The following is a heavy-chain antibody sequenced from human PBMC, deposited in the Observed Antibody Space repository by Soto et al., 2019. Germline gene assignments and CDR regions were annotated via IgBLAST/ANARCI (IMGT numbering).Heavy chain of an antibody. V-gene: IGHV3-23*01. Sequence: EVQLLESGGGLAQPGGSLRLSCAASGFKFDHHAMSWVRQAPGKGLEWVSGISASGGSKDHADSVKGRFTISRDDSKDTLYLQMDNLRADDTAIYYCAKVARSTWYYFDSWGQGILVTVSS. CDR2: ISASGGSK. CDR3: AKVARSTWYYFDS. J-gene: IGHJ4*02. D-gene: IGHD6-13*01. CDR1: GFKFDHHA.